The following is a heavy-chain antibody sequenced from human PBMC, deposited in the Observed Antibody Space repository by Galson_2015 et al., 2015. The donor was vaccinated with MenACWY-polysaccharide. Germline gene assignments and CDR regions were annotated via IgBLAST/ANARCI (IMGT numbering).Heavy chain of an antibody. V-gene: IGHV3-33*01. Sequence: SLRLSCAASGFTFSSYGMHWVRQALGKGLEWVAVIWYDGSNKYYADSVKGRFTISRDNSKNTLYLQMNSLRAEDTAVYYCARVKEDTAMVAAGLDYWGQGTLVTVSS. CDR2: IWYDGSNK. CDR1: GFTFSSYG. D-gene: IGHD5-18*01. J-gene: IGHJ4*02. CDR3: ARVKEDTAMVAAGLDY.